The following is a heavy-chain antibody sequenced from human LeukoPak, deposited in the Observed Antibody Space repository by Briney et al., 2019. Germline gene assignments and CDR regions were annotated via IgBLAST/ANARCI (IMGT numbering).Heavy chain of an antibody. CDR2: INHSGST. V-gene: IGHV4-34*01. CDR1: GFTFSSYS. D-gene: IGHD3-22*01. J-gene: IGHJ4*02. Sequence: PGGSLRLSCAASGFTFSSYSMNWVRQPPGKGLEWIGEINHSGSTNYNPSLKSRVTISVDTSKNQFSLKLSSVTAADTAVYYCARGNPDYDGGFNWGQGTLVTVSS. CDR3: ARGNPDYDGGFN.